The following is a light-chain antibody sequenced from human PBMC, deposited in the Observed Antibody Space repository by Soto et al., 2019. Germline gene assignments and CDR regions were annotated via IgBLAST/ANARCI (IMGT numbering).Light chain of an antibody. CDR1: STDVGTYNC. Sequence: QSALTQPASVSGSPGQSTTISCTGTSTDVGTYNCVSWYQHHPGKAPKLMIYEVSNRPSGVSDRFSGSKSGNTASLTISGLQAEDEADYYCVSCTSISNILLFGGGTKLTVL. J-gene: IGLJ2*01. CDR3: VSCTSISNILL. V-gene: IGLV2-14*01. CDR2: EVS.